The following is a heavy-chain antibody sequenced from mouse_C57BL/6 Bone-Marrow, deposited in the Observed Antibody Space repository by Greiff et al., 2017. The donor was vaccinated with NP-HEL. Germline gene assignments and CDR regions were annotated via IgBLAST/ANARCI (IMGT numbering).Heavy chain of an antibody. CDR3: AIITTVVSYYDAMDY. D-gene: IGHD1-1*01. Sequence: EVKVEESGPGLVKPSQSLSLTCSVTGYSITNGYYWNWIRQFPGNKLEWMGYKSYDGSNNYNPTLKNRISITRDTSKNQFFLKLNSVTTEDTATYYCAIITTVVSYYDAMDYWGQGTSVTVSS. J-gene: IGHJ4*01. CDR2: KSYDGSN. V-gene: IGHV3-6*01. CDR1: GYSITNGYY.